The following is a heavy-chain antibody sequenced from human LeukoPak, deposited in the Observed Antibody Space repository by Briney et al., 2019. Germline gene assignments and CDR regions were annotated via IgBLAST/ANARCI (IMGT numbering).Heavy chain of an antibody. Sequence: PGGSPRLSCAATGFTFSDYYMSWIRQAPGKGLEWVSYINSIGSTIYYADSVKGRFTISRDNAKNSLYLQMNSLRAEDTAVYYCARKDTLGGDCWGQGTLVTVSS. CDR1: GFTFSDYY. V-gene: IGHV3-11*01. CDR2: INSIGSTI. J-gene: IGHJ4*02. CDR3: ARKDTLGGDC. D-gene: IGHD7-27*01.